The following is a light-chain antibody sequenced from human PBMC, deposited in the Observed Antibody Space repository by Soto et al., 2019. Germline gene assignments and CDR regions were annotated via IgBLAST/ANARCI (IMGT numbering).Light chain of an antibody. V-gene: IGLV2-23*01. J-gene: IGLJ1*01. CDR3: CSYGGRNTYI. CDR2: DDT. Sequence: QSVLTQPASVSGSPGQSITISCTGSTSDVGSYKLVSWYQQHPGKAPKLMIYDDTKRPSGVSTPFSGSKSASTASLTISGLQAEDEADYYCCSYGGRNTYIFATGTKVTV. CDR1: TSDVGSYKL.